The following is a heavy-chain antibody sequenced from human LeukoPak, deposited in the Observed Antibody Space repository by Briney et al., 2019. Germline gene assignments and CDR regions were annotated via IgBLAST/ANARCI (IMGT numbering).Heavy chain of an antibody. CDR3: ARRSPAGWTPDDAFDI. CDR1: GGSISSYY. D-gene: IGHD6-19*01. CDR2: IYYSGST. V-gene: IGHV4-59*08. Sequence: SETLSLTCTVSGGSISSYYWSWIRQPPGKGLEWNGYIYYSGSTNYNPSLKSRVTISVDTSKNQFSLKLSSVTAADTAVYYCARRSPAGWTPDDAFDIWGQGTMVTVSS. J-gene: IGHJ3*02.